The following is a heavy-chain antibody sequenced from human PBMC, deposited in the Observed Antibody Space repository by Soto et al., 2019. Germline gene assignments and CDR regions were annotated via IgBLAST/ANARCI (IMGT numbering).Heavy chain of an antibody. CDR3: ARVGIVVVPAAISWGWFDP. J-gene: IGHJ5*02. CDR2: IYHSGST. D-gene: IGHD2-2*03. V-gene: IGHV4-30-2*01. CDR1: GGSISSGGYS. Sequence: LSLTCAVSGGSISSGGYSWSWIRQPPGKGLEWIGYIYHSGSTYYNPSLKSRVTISVDKSKNQFSLKLSPVTAADTAVYYCARVGIVVVPAAISWGWFDPWGQGTLVTVSS.